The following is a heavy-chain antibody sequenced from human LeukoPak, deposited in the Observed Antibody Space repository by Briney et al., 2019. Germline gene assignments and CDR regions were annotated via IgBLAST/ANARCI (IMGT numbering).Heavy chain of an antibody. J-gene: IGHJ6*03. V-gene: IGHV3-43D*03. CDR1: GFTFDDYA. D-gene: IGHD1-7*01. CDR3: AKGPNFGYYYMDV. Sequence: GGSLRLSCAAAGFTFDDYAMYWVRHAPGKGLEGGSLISWDGGSTYYADSVKGRFTISRDNGKNSLDLQMNTLRPEHTALYYCAKGPNFGYYYMDVWGKGTTVTVSS. CDR2: ISWDGGST.